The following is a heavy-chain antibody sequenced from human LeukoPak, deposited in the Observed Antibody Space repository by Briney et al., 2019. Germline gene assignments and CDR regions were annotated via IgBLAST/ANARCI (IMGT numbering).Heavy chain of an antibody. D-gene: IGHD3-3*01. J-gene: IGHJ4*02. CDR3: ARVGVAGNIDY. CDR1: GFTFSSYD. V-gene: IGHV3-13*01. CDR2: IGTAGDT. Sequence: PGGSLRLSCAASGFTFSSYDTHWVRQATGKGLEWVSAIGTAGDTYYPGSVKGRFTISRENAKNSLYLQMNSLRAGVTAVYYCARVGVAGNIDYWGQGTLVTVSS.